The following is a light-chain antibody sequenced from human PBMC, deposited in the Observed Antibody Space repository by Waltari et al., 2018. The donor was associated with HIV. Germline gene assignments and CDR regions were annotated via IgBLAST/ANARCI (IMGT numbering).Light chain of an antibody. J-gene: IGKJ1*01. CDR3: QQYDNWPRT. CDR1: QRRRGK. CDR2: GAS. V-gene: IGKV3-15*01. Sequence: EIVMTQSPATLSVSPGEGATLSCRARQRRRGKVAWYQQKPGQAPRLLIYGASSRAPGIPARFSGSGSGTEFTLSISGLQSEDFTVYYCQQYDNWPRTFGQGTKVEIK.